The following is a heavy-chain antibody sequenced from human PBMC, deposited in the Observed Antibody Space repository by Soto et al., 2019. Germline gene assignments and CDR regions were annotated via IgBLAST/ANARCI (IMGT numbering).Heavy chain of an antibody. D-gene: IGHD3-10*01. V-gene: IGHV5-51*01. Sequence: GESLKISCKGSGYTFTTSWIAWVRQMPGKGLEWMGIIYPGDSDTRYSPSFQGQVTISADKSISTAYLQWSSLKASDTTMYYCARQATLVGFGELFSPDYYYYGMDVWGQGTTVTVSS. CDR2: IYPGDSDT. CDR3: ARQATLVGFGELFSPDYYYYGMDV. J-gene: IGHJ6*02. CDR1: GYTFTTSW.